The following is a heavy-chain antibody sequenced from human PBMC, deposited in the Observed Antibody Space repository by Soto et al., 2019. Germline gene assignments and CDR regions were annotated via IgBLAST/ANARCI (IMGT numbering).Heavy chain of an antibody. V-gene: IGHV3-30*18. CDR1: GFTFRSYV. CDR3: AKDLSREVATTTKMYYHYGMDV. Sequence: QVQLVESGGGVVQPGRSLRLSCAASGFTFRSYVMHWVRQAPGKGLEWVAIISYDGSNKYYVNSVKGRFTISRDNSNNTLYLQMNILRAEDTAIYYCAKDLSREVATTTKMYYHYGMDVWGQGTTVTVSS. J-gene: IGHJ6*02. CDR2: ISYDGSNK. D-gene: IGHD5-12*01.